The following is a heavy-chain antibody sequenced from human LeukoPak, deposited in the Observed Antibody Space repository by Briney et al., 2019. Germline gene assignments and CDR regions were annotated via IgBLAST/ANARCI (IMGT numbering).Heavy chain of an antibody. V-gene: IGHV3-48*03. CDR3: AKGPGARGHFNWFDP. D-gene: IGHD5-12*01. Sequence: GGSLRLSCAASGFTFSNYEMNWVRQAPGKGLEWISDITARSTTIYYADSVKGRFTISRDNAKNSLYLQMNGLRGEDTAVYYCAKGPGARGHFNWFDPWGQGTLATVSS. CDR1: GFTFSNYE. CDR2: ITARSTTI. J-gene: IGHJ5*02.